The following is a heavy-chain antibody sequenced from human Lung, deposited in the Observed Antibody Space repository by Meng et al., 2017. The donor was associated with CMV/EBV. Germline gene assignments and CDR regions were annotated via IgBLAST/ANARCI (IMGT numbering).Heavy chain of an antibody. D-gene: IGHD3-22*01. CDR2: ISHSGTS. J-gene: IGHJ6*01. V-gene: IGHV4-59*01. CDR1: GGSITSYY. Sequence: SETLSLXCTVSGGSITSYYWNWIRQPPGKKLEWIGDISHSGTSSYNPSLKSRVIITVDTSRNQFSLKLTSVAAADTAVYFCARGRDDDISLGYYYNRGFDVWGRGAXVTVYS. CDR3: ARGRDDDISLGYYYNRGFDV.